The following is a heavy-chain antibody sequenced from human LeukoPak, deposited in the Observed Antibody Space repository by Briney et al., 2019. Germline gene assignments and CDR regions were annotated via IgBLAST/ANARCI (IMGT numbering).Heavy chain of an antibody. D-gene: IGHD2-2*01. CDR1: GGSISSSSYY. J-gene: IGHJ4*02. CDR3: ARDGAGYCSSTSCRAGVDY. Sequence: PSETLSLTCTVSGGSISSSSYYWGWIRQPPGKGLEWIGSIYHGGSTYYSPSLKSRFTITVDTSKNQFSLKLSSVTAADTAVYFCARDGAGYCSSTSCRAGVDYWGQGTLVTVSS. CDR2: IYHGGST. V-gene: IGHV4-39*07.